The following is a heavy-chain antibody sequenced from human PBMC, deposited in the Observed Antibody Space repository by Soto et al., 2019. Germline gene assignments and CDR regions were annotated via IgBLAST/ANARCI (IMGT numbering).Heavy chain of an antibody. J-gene: IGHJ6*02. Sequence: QVQLVQSGAEVKKPGSSVKVSCKASGGTFSSYAISWVRQAPGQGLEWMGGIIPIFGTANYAQKFQGRVTITADESTSTAYIALTSLRSEDTAVYYCARDRSPSGGIDVWGQGTTVTVSS. CDR1: GGTFSSYA. CDR3: ARDRSPSGGIDV. D-gene: IGHD3-10*01. CDR2: IIPIFGTA. V-gene: IGHV1-69*12.